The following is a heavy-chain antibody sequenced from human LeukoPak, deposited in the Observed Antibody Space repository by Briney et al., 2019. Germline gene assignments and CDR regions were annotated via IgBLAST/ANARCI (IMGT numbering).Heavy chain of an antibody. CDR1: GYTLTELS. CDR2: FDPEDGET. V-gene: IGHV1-24*01. J-gene: IGHJ6*04. D-gene: IGHD2-2*01. CDR3: ATSLVVVPAATGGEYYYYGMDV. Sequence: ASVNVSCKVSGYTLTELSMHWVRQAPGKGREWMGGFDPEDGETIYAQKFQGRVTMTEDTSTDTAYMELSSLRSEDTAVYYCATSLVVVPAATGGEYYYYGMDVWGKGTTVTVSS.